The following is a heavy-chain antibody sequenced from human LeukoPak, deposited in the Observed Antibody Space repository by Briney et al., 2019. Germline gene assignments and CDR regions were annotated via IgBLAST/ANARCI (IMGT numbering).Heavy chain of an antibody. D-gene: IGHD1-26*01. Sequence: SETLSLTCAVSGASISGSGYYWGWIRQPPGKGLEWIGNIYYSGSTYYNASLQSRVTISIDMSKNEFSLRLNSVTAADTAMYYCAKSGGYGLIDHWGQGTLVTVSS. J-gene: IGHJ4*02. CDR3: AKSGGYGLIDH. CDR1: GASISGSGYY. CDR2: IYYSGST. V-gene: IGHV4-39*01.